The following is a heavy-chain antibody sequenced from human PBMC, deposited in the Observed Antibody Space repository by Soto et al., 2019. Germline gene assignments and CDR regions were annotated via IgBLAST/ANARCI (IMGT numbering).Heavy chain of an antibody. D-gene: IGHD3-3*02. CDR1: GGTFSTSA. Sequence: QVQLVQSGAEVKKPGSSVKVSCKASGGTFSTSAISWVRQAPGQGLEWVGGIMPVFATPDYAQKFQGRVTIPADKSTTTAYRELTSLRTDDTAVYYCARDKDRQQLGGNYYYILDVWGQGTAITVSS. CDR3: ARDKDRQQLGGNYYYILDV. V-gene: IGHV1-69*14. CDR2: IMPVFATP. J-gene: IGHJ6*02.